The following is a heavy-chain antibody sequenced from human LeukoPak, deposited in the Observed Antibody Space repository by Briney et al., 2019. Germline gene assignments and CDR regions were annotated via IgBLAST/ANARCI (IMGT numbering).Heavy chain of an antibody. Sequence: SETLSLTCTVSGGSISSSYSYWGWIRQPPGKGLEWIGYIYYSGGTNYNPSLKSRVTISVDTSKNQFSLKLSSVTAADTAVYYCARYGRDGYILRGLYYFDYWGQGTLVTVSS. CDR2: IYYSGGT. CDR1: GGSISSSYSY. V-gene: IGHV4-61*05. J-gene: IGHJ4*02. D-gene: IGHD5-24*01. CDR3: ARYGRDGYILRGLYYFDY.